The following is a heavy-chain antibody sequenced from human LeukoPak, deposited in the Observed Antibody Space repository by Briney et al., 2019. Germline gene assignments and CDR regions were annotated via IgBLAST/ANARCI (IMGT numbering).Heavy chain of an antibody. V-gene: IGHV5-51*01. J-gene: IGHJ5*02. D-gene: IGHD3-22*01. CDR2: IYPGDSDT. Sequence: GESLKISCKGSGYSFTSYWIGWVRQMPGKGLEWMGIIYPGDSDTRYSPSFQGQVTISADKSISTAYLQWSSLKASDTAMYYCARSADYYDSSGYLSWFDPWAREPWSPSPQ. CDR1: GYSFTSYW. CDR3: ARSADYYDSSGYLSWFDP.